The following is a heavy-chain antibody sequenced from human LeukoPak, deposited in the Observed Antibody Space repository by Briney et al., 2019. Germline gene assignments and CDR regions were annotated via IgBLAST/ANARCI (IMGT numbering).Heavy chain of an antibody. J-gene: IGHJ5*02. Sequence: GGSLRLSCAASGFTFSSYSMNWVRQAPGKGLEWVSSISSSSSYIYYADSVKGRFTISRDNAKNSLYLQMNSLRAEDTAVYYCARTEDSTRAYNWFDPWGQGTLVTVSS. V-gene: IGHV3-21*01. D-gene: IGHD2/OR15-2a*01. CDR1: GFTFSSYS. CDR2: ISSSSSYI. CDR3: ARTEDSTRAYNWFDP.